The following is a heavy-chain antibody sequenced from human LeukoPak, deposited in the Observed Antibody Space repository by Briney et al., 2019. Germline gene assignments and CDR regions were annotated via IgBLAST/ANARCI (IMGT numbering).Heavy chain of an antibody. Sequence: GGSLRLSCAATGFTFNHYGMHWVRQAPGKGLEWVAAIWSDGTNRFYADSVKGRFTISRDDSRDTVYLQMDNLTAEDTAVYYCAKDAQRGFDYSNSLEYWGQGTLVTVSS. CDR2: IWSDGTNR. CDR1: GFTFNHYG. D-gene: IGHD4-11*01. V-gene: IGHV3-33*06. CDR3: AKDAQRGFDYSNSLEY. J-gene: IGHJ4*02.